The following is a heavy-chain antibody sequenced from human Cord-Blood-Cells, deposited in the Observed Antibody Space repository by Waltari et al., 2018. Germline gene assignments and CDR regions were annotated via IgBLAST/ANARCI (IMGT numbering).Heavy chain of an antibody. CDR2: ISSSSSYI. CDR3: ARSYYYGSGSYRY. Sequence: EVQLVESGGGLVKPGGSLSTPWGALGFTFRSLSLTRVRRAPGKGLEWVSSISSSSSYIYYADSVKGRFTISRDNAKNSLYLQMNSLRAEDTAVYYCARSYYYGSGSYRYWGQGTLVTVSS. CDR1: GFTFRSLS. V-gene: IGHV3-21*01. J-gene: IGHJ4*02. D-gene: IGHD3-10*01.